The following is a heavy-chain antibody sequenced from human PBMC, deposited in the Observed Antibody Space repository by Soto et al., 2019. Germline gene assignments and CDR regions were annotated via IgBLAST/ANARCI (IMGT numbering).Heavy chain of an antibody. V-gene: IGHV4-34*01. Sequence: SETLSLTCAVYGGSFSGYYWSWIRQPPGKGLEWIGEINHSGSTNYNPSLKSRVTISVDTSKNQFSLKLSSVTAADTAVYYCAGTKVASRVAFGKGYFDYWGQGTLVTVSS. D-gene: IGHD3-16*01. CDR2: INHSGST. J-gene: IGHJ4*02. CDR3: AGTKVASRVAFGKGYFDY. CDR1: GGSFSGYY.